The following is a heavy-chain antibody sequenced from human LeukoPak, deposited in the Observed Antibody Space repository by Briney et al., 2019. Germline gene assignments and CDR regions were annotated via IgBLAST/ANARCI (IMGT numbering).Heavy chain of an antibody. Sequence: PSETLSLTCAVYGGSFSVDYWGWIPQPPGKGLGWIGSIYYSGSTYYNTSVKSRDIISVDTPKNQFSLKLSAVTAADTAVYYCAHYPCGLFGEYFQHWGQGTLVTVSS. V-gene: IGHV4-39*01. CDR2: IYYSGST. CDR3: AHYPCGLFGEYFQH. CDR1: GGSFSVDY. J-gene: IGHJ1*01. D-gene: IGHD3-16*01.